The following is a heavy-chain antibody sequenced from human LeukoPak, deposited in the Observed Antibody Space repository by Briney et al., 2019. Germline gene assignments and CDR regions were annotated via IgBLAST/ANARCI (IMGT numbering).Heavy chain of an antibody. CDR2: IYTSGST. J-gene: IGHJ4*02. CDR1: GGSISSGSYY. D-gene: IGHD3-10*01. Sequence: SETLSLTCTVSGGSISSGSYYWSWIRQPAGKGLEWIGRIYTSGSTNYNPSLKSRVTISVDTSKNQFSLKLSSVTAADTAVYYCAREGRAYYGSGSYYLNWGQGTLVTVSS. CDR3: AREGRAYYGSGSYYLN. V-gene: IGHV4-61*02.